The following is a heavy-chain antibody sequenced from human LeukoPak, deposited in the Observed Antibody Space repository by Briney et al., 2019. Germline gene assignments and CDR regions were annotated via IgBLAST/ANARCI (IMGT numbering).Heavy chain of an antibody. Sequence: SQTLSLTCAISGDSVSSNRASWTWIRQSPSRRLEWLGRTYYRSKWYNDYAVSLKSRISINPDTSKNQFSLQLNSVTPEDTAVYYCSRSDGASDFDYWGQGTLVTVSS. V-gene: IGHV6-1*01. J-gene: IGHJ4*02. CDR1: GDSVSSNRAS. CDR2: TYYRSKWYN. CDR3: SRSDGASDFDY. D-gene: IGHD5-24*01.